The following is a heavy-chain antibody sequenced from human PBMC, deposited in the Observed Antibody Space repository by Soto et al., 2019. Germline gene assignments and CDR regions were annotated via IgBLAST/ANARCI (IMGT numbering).Heavy chain of an antibody. Sequence: GESLKISCKGSGYSFTSYWIGWVRQMPGKGLEWMGIIYPGDSDTRYSPSFQGQVTISADKSISTAYLQWSSLKASDTAMYYCATGARDYDILTGDYYYYGMDVWGQGTTVTVSS. CDR2: IYPGDSDT. D-gene: IGHD3-9*01. V-gene: IGHV5-51*01. J-gene: IGHJ6*02. CDR3: ATGARDYDILTGDYYYYGMDV. CDR1: GYSFTSYW.